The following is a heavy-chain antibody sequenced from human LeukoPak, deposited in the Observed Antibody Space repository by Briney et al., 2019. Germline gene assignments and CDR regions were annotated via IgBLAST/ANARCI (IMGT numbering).Heavy chain of an antibody. CDR1: GYKFVSQW. Sequence: GESLKISCQASGYKFVSQWIGWVRQRPGKGLEWMGIIYPDDSDTRYSPSFQGQVTISADKSINTAYLQWSSLKASDTAMYYCARRLIADAFDIWGQGTMVTVSS. J-gene: IGHJ3*02. D-gene: IGHD2/OR15-2a*01. CDR2: IYPDDSDT. V-gene: IGHV5-51*01. CDR3: ARRLIADAFDI.